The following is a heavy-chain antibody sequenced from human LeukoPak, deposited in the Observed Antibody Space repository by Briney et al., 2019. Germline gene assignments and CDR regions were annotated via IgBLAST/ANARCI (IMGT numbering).Heavy chain of an antibody. CDR2: INTDGSST. J-gene: IGHJ4*02. CDR1: GFTFSSYW. CDR3: ARVGRTVYGEIDY. V-gene: IGHV3-74*01. D-gene: IGHD4-17*01. Sequence: GGSLRLSCAASGFTFSSYWMYWVRQAPGKGLVWVSRINTDGSSTSYADSVKGRFTISRDNAKNTLYLQMNSLRAEDTAVYYCARVGRTVYGEIDYWGQGTLVTVSS.